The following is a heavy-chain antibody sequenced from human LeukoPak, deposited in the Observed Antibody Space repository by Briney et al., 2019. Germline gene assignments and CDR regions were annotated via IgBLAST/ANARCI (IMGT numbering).Heavy chain of an antibody. CDR3: AKDAGGY. Sequence: GGSLRLSCAASGFTFSSHTMSWVRQAPGKGLEWVSTIGGRGGSIYYADAVKGRFTISRDNSKNTLSLQMNSLKAEDTAIYYCAKDAGGYWGQGTLVTVSS. D-gene: IGHD4-23*01. V-gene: IGHV3-23*01. CDR1: GFTFSSHT. J-gene: IGHJ4*02. CDR2: IGGRGGSI.